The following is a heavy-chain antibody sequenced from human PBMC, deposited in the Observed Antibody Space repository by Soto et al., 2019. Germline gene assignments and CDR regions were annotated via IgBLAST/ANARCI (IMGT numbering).Heavy chain of an antibody. CDR3: ARERYQVISDGMDV. V-gene: IGHV1-2*02. Sequence: ASVKVSCKASGYTFTGYYIHWVREAPGQGLEWMGWISPQTGGTSYAQKFQGRVILSRDTSINTAYLELSRLTFDDAAVYFCARERYQVISDGMDVWGQGTTVTVSS. CDR2: ISPQTGGT. D-gene: IGHD2-2*01. J-gene: IGHJ6*02. CDR1: GYTFTGYY.